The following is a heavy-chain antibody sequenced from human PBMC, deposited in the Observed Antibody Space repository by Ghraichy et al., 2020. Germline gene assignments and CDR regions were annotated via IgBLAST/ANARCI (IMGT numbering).Heavy chain of an antibody. CDR2: ISSSGSTI. V-gene: IGHV3-48*03. CDR1: GFTFRSYE. D-gene: IGHD5-12*01. J-gene: IGHJ4*02. CDR3: ARDLGGYDWGV. Sequence: GGSLRLSCAASGFTFRSYEMNWVRQAPGKGLEWVSYISSSGSTIYYADSVKGRFTVSRDNAKNLLSLQMNSLRAGDTAVYYCARDLGGYDWGVWGQGTLVTVSS.